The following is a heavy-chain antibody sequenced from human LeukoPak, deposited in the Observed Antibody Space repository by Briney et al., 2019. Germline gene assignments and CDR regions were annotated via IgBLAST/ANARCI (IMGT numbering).Heavy chain of an antibody. J-gene: IGHJ4*02. CDR3: ARDIGGSSGWYYFDY. V-gene: IGHV3-30-3*01. CDR2: ISYDGSNK. Sequence: PGGSLRLSCAASGFTFSSYAMHWVRQAPGKGLEWVAVISYDGSNKYYADSVKGRFTISRDNSKNTLYPQMDSLRAEDTAVYYCARDIGGSSGWYYFDYWGQGTLVTVSS. D-gene: IGHD6-19*01. CDR1: GFTFSSYA.